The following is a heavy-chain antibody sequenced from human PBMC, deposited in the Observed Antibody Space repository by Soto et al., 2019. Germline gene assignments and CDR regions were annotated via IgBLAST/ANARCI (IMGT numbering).Heavy chain of an antibody. CDR1: GGSISSYY. D-gene: IGHD1-1*01. J-gene: IGHJ6*03. CDR2: IYYSGST. V-gene: IGHV4-59*01. CDR3: ARETNWNYSYYYMDV. Sequence: PSETLSLTCTVSGGSISSYYWSWIRQPPGKGLEWIGYIYYSGSTNYNPSPKSRVTISVDTSKNQFSLKLSSVTAADTAMYYCARETNWNYSYYYMDVWGKGTTVTVSS.